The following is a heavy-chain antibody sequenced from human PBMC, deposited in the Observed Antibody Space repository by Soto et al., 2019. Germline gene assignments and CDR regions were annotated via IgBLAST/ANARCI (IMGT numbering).Heavy chain of an antibody. J-gene: IGHJ3*02. CDR1: GGSVGSGAYY. V-gene: IGHV4-31*03. CDR2: IYYSGST. CDR3: ARARLRAVYAFDI. Sequence: SETLSLTCTVSGGSVGSGAYYWTWIRQRPGKGLEWIGYIYYSGSTYYSPSLKSRLSISLDTSKNQFSLRLSSVTAADTAMYYCARARLRAVYAFDIWGQGTMVTVSS. D-gene: IGHD5-12*01.